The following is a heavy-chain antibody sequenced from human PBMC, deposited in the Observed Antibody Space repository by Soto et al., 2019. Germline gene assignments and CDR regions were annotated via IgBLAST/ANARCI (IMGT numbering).Heavy chain of an antibody. CDR1: GYTXXXXX. V-gene: IGHV1-24*01. CDR2: FDPEDGET. CDR3: ATGSRTVTTDPFDP. J-gene: IGHJ5*02. D-gene: IGHD4-17*01. Sequence: VKKPGASVKVXXKVSGYTXXXXXMHWVRQAPGXXXXWMGGFDPEDGETIYAQKFQGRVTMTEDTSTDTAYMELSSLRSEDTAVYYCATGSRTVTTDPFDPWGQGTLVTVSS.